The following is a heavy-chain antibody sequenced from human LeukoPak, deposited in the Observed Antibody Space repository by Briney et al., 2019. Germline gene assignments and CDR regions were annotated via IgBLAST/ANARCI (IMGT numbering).Heavy chain of an antibody. CDR2: INPNSGGT. D-gene: IGHD2-15*01. Sequence: ASVKVSCKASGYTFTGYHIHWVRQAPGQGLEWVGWINPNSGGTNYAQKFQGKVTMTWDTSITTAFLEVSRLRFDDTAVYYCARASGYCSGGSCYSPGYYYYYMDVWGKGTTVTVSS. V-gene: IGHV1-2*02. CDR3: ARASGYCSGGSCYSPGYYYYYMDV. CDR1: GYTFTGYH. J-gene: IGHJ6*03.